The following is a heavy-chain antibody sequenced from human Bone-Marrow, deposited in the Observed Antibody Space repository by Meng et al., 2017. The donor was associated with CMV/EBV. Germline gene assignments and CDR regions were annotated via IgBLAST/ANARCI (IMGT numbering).Heavy chain of an antibody. CDR2: ISWNSGSI. D-gene: IGHD2-2*01. J-gene: IGHJ4*02. CDR1: GFTFRSYA. V-gene: IGHV3-9*01. CDR3: ARSVVVPAADDY. Sequence: SLKISCAASGFTFRSYAMHWVRQAPGKGLEWVSGISWNSGSIGYADSVKGRFTISRDNAKNSLYLQMNSLRAEDTAVYYCARSVVVPAADDYWGQGTLVTVSS.